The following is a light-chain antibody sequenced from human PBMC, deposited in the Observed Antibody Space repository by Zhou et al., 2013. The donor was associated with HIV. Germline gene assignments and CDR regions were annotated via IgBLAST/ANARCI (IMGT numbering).Light chain of an antibody. V-gene: IGKV1-39*01. CDR3: QQSYSTPYT. J-gene: IGKJ2*01. CDR1: QGISSS. CDR2: AAS. Sequence: IQLTQSPASLSASVGDRVTITCRASQGISSSLAWYQQKPGEAPKLLLYAASTLQSEVPSRFSGSGSGTDFTLTISSLQPEDFATYYCQQSYSTPYTFGQGTKLEIK.